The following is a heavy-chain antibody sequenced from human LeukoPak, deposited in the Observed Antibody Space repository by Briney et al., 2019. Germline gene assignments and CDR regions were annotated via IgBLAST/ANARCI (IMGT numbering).Heavy chain of an antibody. CDR3: ASGYSYGYYYYYMDV. CDR2: INHSGST. V-gene: IGHV4-39*07. J-gene: IGHJ6*03. D-gene: IGHD5-18*01. CDR1: GDSISGTTYY. Sequence: PSETLSLTCTVSGDSISGTTYYWGWIRQPPGKGLEWIGEINHSGSTNYNPSLKSRVTISVDTSKNQFSLKLTSVTAADTAVYYCASGYSYGYYYYYMDVWGKGTTVTVSS.